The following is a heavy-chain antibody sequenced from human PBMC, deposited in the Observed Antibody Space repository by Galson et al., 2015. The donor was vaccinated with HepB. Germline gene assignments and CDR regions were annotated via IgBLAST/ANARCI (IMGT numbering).Heavy chain of an antibody. Sequence: SVKVSCKVSGYTFSSYSITWVRQAPGQGLEWMGRINPTSGDTHYAQNFRGRVTLTRDTSISTAFMDLSRLRSDDTAIYYCTLVSDATFGKVIPIRLQYGVVYWGQGTVVTVSS. CDR2: INPTSGDT. CDR3: TLVSDATFGKVIPIRLQYGVVY. D-gene: IGHD3-16*01. CDR1: GYTFSSYS. V-gene: IGHV1-2*06. J-gene: IGHJ4*02.